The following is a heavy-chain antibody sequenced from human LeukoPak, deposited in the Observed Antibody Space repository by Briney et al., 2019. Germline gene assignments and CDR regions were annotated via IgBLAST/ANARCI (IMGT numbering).Heavy chain of an antibody. CDR2: IYHSGST. V-gene: IGHV4-38-2*02. CDR3: ARADYSSTWSHDYYYMDV. CDR1: GGSISSDY. D-gene: IGHD6-13*01. Sequence: SETLSLTCTVSGGSISSDYWSWIRQPPGKGLEWIGSIYHSGSTYYNPSLKSRVTISVDTSKNQFSLKLSSVTAADTAVYYCARADYSSTWSHDYYYMDVWGKGTTVTVSS. J-gene: IGHJ6*03.